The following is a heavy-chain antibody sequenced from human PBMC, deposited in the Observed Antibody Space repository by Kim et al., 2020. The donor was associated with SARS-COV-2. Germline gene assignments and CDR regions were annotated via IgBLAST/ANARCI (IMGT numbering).Heavy chain of an antibody. CDR3: ARGSLWGGDY. CDR1: GFTFSDFA. CDR2: IGGSGSAI. J-gene: IGHJ4*02. D-gene: IGHD3-10*01. V-gene: IGHV3-11*01. Sequence: GGSLRLSCAASGFTFSDFAMSWIRQAPGKGLEWLSYIGGSGSAIYYADSVKGRFTISRYNAKNSLYLQMNSLRVEDTAVDYCARGSLWGGDYWGQGTLVT.